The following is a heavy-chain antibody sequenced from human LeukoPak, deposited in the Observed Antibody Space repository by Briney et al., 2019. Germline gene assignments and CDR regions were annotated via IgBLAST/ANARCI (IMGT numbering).Heavy chain of an antibody. D-gene: IGHD3-22*01. J-gene: IGHJ4*02. CDR1: GFTFSAYS. CDR2: ISSSSTYI. Sequence: GGSLRLSCAASGFTFSAYSMNWVRQAQGKGLEWVSSISSSSTYIYYADSVKGRFTISRDNAKNSLYLQMNSLRAEDTAVYYCARVSQNYYDSSGYYYEDYWGQGTLVTVSS. V-gene: IGHV3-21*01. CDR3: ARVSQNYYDSSGYYYEDY.